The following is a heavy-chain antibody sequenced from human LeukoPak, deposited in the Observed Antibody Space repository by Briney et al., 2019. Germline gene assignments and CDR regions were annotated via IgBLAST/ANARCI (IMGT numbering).Heavy chain of an antibody. V-gene: IGHV3-48*04. Sequence: GGSLRLSCAASVFTFSSFSMNGVRQAPGKGLEWISYIASSSSSMYYADSVKGRFTISRENAKNSLYLQMNSMTAEDTAVYYCARVIGSYGDSAYWGQGTLVTVSS. CDR1: VFTFSSFS. J-gene: IGHJ4*02. CDR3: ARVIGSYGDSAY. D-gene: IGHD4-17*01. CDR2: IASSSSSM.